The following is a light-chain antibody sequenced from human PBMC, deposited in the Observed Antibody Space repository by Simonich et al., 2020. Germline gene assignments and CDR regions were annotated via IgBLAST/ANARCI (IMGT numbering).Light chain of an antibody. CDR3: SSYAGSNNFVV. CDR2: EVS. J-gene: IGLJ3*02. CDR1: SSDVGGYNY. V-gene: IGLV2-8*01. Sequence: QSALTQPASVSGSPGQSITISCTGTSSDVGGYNYVSWYQQHPGKAPKRMIYEVSKRPSGVPDRFSGSKSGNTASLTVSGLQAEDEADYYCSSYAGSNNFVVFGGGTKLTVL.